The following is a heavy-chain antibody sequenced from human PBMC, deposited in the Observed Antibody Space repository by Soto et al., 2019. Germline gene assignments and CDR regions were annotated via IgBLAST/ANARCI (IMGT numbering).Heavy chain of an antibody. CDR1: GFTFTSSA. CDR3: AADATAWQQMVPSDY. J-gene: IGHJ4*02. V-gene: IGHV1-58*01. D-gene: IGHD2-8*01. CDR2: IAVGSGYT. Sequence: ASVKVSCKASGFTFTSSAFQWVRQARGQRLEWIGWIAVGSGYTNYAQRFQDRVTLTRDMSTATTYMELSRLTSEDTAIYYCAADATAWQQMVPSDYWGQGTLVPVSS.